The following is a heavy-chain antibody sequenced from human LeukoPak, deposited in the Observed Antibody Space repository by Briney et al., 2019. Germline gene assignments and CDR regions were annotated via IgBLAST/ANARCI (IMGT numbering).Heavy chain of an antibody. J-gene: IGHJ4*02. V-gene: IGHV3-20*04. CDR2: VNSNGRSA. D-gene: IGHD5-12*01. CDR3: TRGYSTRHFSFDS. Sequence: GGSLRLSCAASGFNFDDYGMTWVRQIPGKGLEWVAGVNSNGRSAGYAASVRGRFTISRDNAKNSLYLEMGSLRLEDTAFYFCTRGYSTRHFSFDSWGQGTLVTVSS. CDR1: GFNFDDYG.